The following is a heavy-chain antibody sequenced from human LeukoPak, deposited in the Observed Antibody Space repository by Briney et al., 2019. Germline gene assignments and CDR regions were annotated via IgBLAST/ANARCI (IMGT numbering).Heavy chain of an antibody. V-gene: IGHV4-34*01. J-gene: IGHJ4*02. CDR3: ARGFAVGATTGFDY. Sequence: SETLSLTCAVYGGSFSGYYWSWIRQPPGNGLEWIGEINHSGSTNYNPSLKSRVTISVDTSKNQFSLRLSSVTAADTAVYYCARGFAVGATTGFDYWGQGTLVTVSS. CDR1: GGSFSGYY. D-gene: IGHD1-26*01. CDR2: INHSGST.